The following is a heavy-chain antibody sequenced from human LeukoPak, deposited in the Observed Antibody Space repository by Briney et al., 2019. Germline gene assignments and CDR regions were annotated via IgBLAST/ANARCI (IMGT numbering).Heavy chain of an antibody. D-gene: IGHD3-10*01. V-gene: IGHV1-2*02. CDR1: GYTFNGYY. J-gene: IGHJ4*02. CDR3: ARGSQCRRGVIRGPDY. CDR2: INPNSGGT. Sequence: ASVKVPCKASGYTFNGYYMHRVRQAPGQGLEGMGWINPNSGGTNYAQKSQGRVTMTRDTSISTAYMELGRLRSDDTAVYYGARGSQCRRGVIRGPDYWVQGTLVAVSS.